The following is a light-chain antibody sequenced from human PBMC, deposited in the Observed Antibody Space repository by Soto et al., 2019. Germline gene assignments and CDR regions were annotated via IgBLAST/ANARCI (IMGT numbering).Light chain of an antibody. J-gene: IGLJ3*02. CDR2: DVS. CDR1: SSDVGDYNY. Sequence: QSALTQPRSVSGSPGQSVTISCTGTSSDVGDYNYVSWYQQYPGKAPKLVIYDVSKRPSGVPDRFSGSKSGNTASLTISGLRVEDEADYSCCSFAGSNTFWVFGGGTKLPVL. V-gene: IGLV2-11*01. CDR3: CSFAGSNTFWV.